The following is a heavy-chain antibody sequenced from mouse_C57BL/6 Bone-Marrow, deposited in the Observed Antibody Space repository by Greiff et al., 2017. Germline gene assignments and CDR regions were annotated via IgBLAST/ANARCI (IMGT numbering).Heavy chain of an antibody. V-gene: IGHV10-3*01. CDR3: VGHDRYYAMDY. CDR1: GFTFTTYS. CDR2: IRSSSSNSAT. Sequence: EVQVVESGAGLVQPKGSLKLSCAASGFTFTTYSMHWVRQAPGQGLEWVARIRSSSSNSATYYADSVKDRFTISRDDSQSMLYLQMNNLKTEETAVYYCVGHDRYYAMDYWGQGTSVTVSS. J-gene: IGHJ4*01. D-gene: IGHD2-3*01.